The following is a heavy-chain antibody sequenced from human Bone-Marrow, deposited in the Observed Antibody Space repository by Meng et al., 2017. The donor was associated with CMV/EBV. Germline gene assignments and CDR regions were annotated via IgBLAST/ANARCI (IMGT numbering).Heavy chain of an antibody. J-gene: IGHJ6*02. CDR3: AKDTATIFGVVIIPYGMDV. V-gene: IGHV3-9*01. CDR1: GFTFDDYA. Sequence: SLKISCAASGFTFDDYAMHWVRQAPGKGLEWVSGISWNSGSIGYADSVKGRFTISRDNAKNSLYLQMNSLRAEDTALYYCAKDTATIFGVVIIPYGMDVWGQGTTVTVYS. D-gene: IGHD3-3*01. CDR2: ISWNSGSI.